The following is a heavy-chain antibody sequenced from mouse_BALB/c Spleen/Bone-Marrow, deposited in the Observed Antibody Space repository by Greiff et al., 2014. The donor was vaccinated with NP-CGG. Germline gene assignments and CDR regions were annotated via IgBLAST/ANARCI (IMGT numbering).Heavy chain of an antibody. V-gene: IGHV1-87*01. CDR2: IYPGDGDI. Sequence: VHLVESGAELARPGASVKLSCKASGYTFTSYWMQWVKQRPGQGLEWIGAIYPGDGDIRYTQKFKGKATLTADKSSSTAYMQLNSLTSEDPAVYYCARDERYFDYWGQGTTLTVSS. J-gene: IGHJ2*01. CDR1: GYTFTSYW. CDR3: ARDERYFDY.